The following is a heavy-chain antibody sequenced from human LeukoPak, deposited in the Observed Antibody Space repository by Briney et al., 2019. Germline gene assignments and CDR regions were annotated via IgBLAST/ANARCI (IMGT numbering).Heavy chain of an antibody. D-gene: IGHD3-10*01. CDR2: IYYSGRT. J-gene: IGHJ6*02. CDR1: GGSISSYY. Sequence: SETLSLTCTVSGGSISSYYWSWIRQPPGKGLEWIGYIYYSGRTNYNPSLKSRVTISVDTSKNQFSLKLSSVTAADTAVYYCARHLYYYGSGSYYNYYYGMDVWGQGTTVTVSS. CDR3: ARHLYYYGSGSYYNYYYGMDV. V-gene: IGHV4-59*08.